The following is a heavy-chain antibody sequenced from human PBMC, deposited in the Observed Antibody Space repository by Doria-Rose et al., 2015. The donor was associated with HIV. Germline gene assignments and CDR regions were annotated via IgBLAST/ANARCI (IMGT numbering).Heavy chain of an antibody. D-gene: IGHD1-26*01. CDR2: IKQDGSEK. V-gene: IGHV3-7*05. Sequence: VRQAPGKGLEWVANIKQDGSEKYYVDFVKGRFTISRDNAKNSLYLQMNSLRDEDTAIYYCAREVGPRFDPWGQGTLVTVSS. CDR3: AREVGPRFDP. J-gene: IGHJ5*02.